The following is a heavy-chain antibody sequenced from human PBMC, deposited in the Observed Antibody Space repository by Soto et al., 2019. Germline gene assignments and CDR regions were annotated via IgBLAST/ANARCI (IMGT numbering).Heavy chain of an antibody. D-gene: IGHD2-21*01. CDR1: GGSISSGGYS. V-gene: IGHV4-30-2*01. CDR3: ARGNVVPLDY. Sequence: SETLSLTCAVSGGSISSGGYSWSWIRQPPGKGLEWIGYIYHSGSTYYNPSLKSRVTISVDRSKNQFSLKLSSVTAADTAVYYCARGNVVPLDYWGPGNMVTVSS. CDR2: IYHSGST. J-gene: IGHJ4*02.